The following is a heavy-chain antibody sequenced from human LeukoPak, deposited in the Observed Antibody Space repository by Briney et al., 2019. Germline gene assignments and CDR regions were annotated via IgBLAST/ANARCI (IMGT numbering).Heavy chain of an antibody. D-gene: IGHD3-16*02. V-gene: IGHV3-30-3*01. CDR3: AKGMERYDYVWGSYRSRNDY. J-gene: IGHJ4*02. CDR1: GFTFSSYA. CDR2: ISYDGSNK. Sequence: GGSLRLSCAASGFTFSSYAMHWVRQAPGKGLEWVAVISYDGSNKYYADSVKGRFTISRDNSKNTLYLQMNSLRAEDTAVYYCAKGMERYDYVWGSYRSRNDYWGQGTLVTVSS.